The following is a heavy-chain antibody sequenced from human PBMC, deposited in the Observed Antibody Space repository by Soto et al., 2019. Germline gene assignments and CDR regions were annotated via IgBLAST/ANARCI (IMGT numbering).Heavy chain of an antibody. CDR3: ARGWSGYSFDY. J-gene: IGHJ4*02. V-gene: IGHV3-23*01. D-gene: IGHD3-3*01. CDR2: ISSSGDNT. CDR1: GFTFSSYG. Sequence: EVQLLESGGGLVRPGGSLRLSCVASGFTFSSYGMAWVRQAPGKGLDWVSDISSSGDNTYYADSVKGRFTISRDTSKNTLYLQMNSLRAEDTAVYYCARGWSGYSFDYWGQGSLFTVSS.